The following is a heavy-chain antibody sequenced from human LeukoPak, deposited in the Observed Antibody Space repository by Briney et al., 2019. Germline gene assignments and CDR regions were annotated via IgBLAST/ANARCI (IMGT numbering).Heavy chain of an antibody. V-gene: IGHV3-30*02. CDR1: GFTFSSYG. Sequence: GGSLRLSCAASGFTFSSYGMHWVRQAPGKGLEWVAFIRYDGSNKYYADSVKGRFTISRDNSKNSLYLQMNSLRAEDTAVYYCARDCGGDCYLRYYYGMDVWGQGTTVTVSS. J-gene: IGHJ6*02. D-gene: IGHD2-21*02. CDR2: IRYDGSNK. CDR3: ARDCGGDCYLRYYYGMDV.